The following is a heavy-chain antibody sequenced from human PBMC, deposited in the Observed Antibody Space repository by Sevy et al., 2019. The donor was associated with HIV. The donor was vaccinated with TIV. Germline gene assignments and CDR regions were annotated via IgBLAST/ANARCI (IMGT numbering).Heavy chain of an antibody. CDR1: RFTFSSYW. J-gene: IGHJ4*02. Sequence: GGSLRLSCAASRFTFSSYWMSWVRQVPGKGLEWVANINQDESEEDYVDSVKGRFTVSRDNAKNSLYLQMNSLRAEDTAVYCCARPILSGSYYGGGFDYWGQGTLVTVSS. CDR2: INQDESEE. D-gene: IGHD1-26*01. V-gene: IGHV3-7*03. CDR3: ARPILSGSYYGGGFDY.